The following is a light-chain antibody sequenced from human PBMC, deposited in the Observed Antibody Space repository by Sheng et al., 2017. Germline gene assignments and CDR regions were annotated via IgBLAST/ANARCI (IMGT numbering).Light chain of an antibody. CDR1: ESIDNY. J-gene: IGKJ1*01. V-gene: IGKV1-39*01. Sequence: DIEMTQSPSSLSASVGDRVTITCRASESIDNYLNWYQQKPGKGPKLLIFGASTLQSGVPSRFXGSGSGTVFTLTITSLQPEDSATYFCQQEYSTPTWTFGQGTKLEIK. CDR3: QQEYSTPTWT. CDR2: GAS.